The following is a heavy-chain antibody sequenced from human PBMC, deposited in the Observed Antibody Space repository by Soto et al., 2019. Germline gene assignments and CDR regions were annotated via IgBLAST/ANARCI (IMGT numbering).Heavy chain of an antibody. J-gene: IGHJ6*02. D-gene: IGHD3-9*01. CDR2: IIPIFGTA. V-gene: IGHV1-69*13. CDR1: GGTFSSYA. Sequence: SVKVSCKASGGTFSSYAISWVRQAPGQGLEWMGGIIPIFGTANYAQKFQGRVTITADESTSTAYMELSSLRSEDTAVYYCASRNYDILTGPNYYHYVMDVWGQGTTVTVSS. CDR3: ASRNYDILTGPNYYHYVMDV.